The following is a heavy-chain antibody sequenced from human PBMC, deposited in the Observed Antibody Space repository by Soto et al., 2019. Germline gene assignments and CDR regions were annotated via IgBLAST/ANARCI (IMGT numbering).Heavy chain of an antibody. CDR2: IIPIFGTA. CDR3: ARGHSSSWYSYYYDMDV. CDR1: GGTFSSYA. J-gene: IGHJ6*02. D-gene: IGHD6-13*01. Sequence: QVQLVQSGAEVKKPGSSVKVSCKASGGTFSSYAISWVRQAPGQGLEWMGGIIPIFGTANYAQKFQGRVTITADESTSPAYMELSSLRSEDTTVYYCARGHSSSWYSYYYDMDVWGQGTTVTVSS. V-gene: IGHV1-69*12.